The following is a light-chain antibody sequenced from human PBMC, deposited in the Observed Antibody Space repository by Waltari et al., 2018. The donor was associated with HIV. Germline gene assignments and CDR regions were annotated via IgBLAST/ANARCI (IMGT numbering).Light chain of an antibody. V-gene: IGLV2-23*02. CDR3: CSYAGSSTLI. CDR1: SSDVGGYNY. CDR2: DVI. Sequence: QSALTQPASVSGSPGQSITIPCTGTSSDVGGYNYVSWCQQHPGKAPKLMIYDVITRPSGVSQRFSGAKSGNTASLTISGLQAEDEADYYCCSYAGSSTLIFGGGTKLTVL. J-gene: IGLJ2*01.